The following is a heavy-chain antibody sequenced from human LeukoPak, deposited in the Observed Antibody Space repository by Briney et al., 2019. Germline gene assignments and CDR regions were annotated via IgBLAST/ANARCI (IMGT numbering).Heavy chain of an antibody. D-gene: IGHD5-18*01. J-gene: IGHJ4*02. V-gene: IGHV3-11*04. CDR3: ARGARGYTYGRFDY. Sequence: GGSLRLSCAASGFTFSDYYMSWIRQAPGKGLEWVSYISSSGGTIYYADPVKGRFTISRDNAKNSLYLHMNSLRAEDTAVYYCARGARGYTYGRFDYWGQGTLVTVSS. CDR1: GFTFSDYY. CDR2: ISSSGGTI.